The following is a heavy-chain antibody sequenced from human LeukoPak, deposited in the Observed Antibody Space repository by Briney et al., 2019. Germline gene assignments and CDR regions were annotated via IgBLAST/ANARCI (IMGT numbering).Heavy chain of an antibody. CDR3: ARAYIAVAGTPIDY. D-gene: IGHD6-19*01. CDR1: GFTASSNY. CDR2: IYSGGST. Sequence: PGGSLRLSCAASGFTASSNYMSWVRQAPGKGLEWVPVIYSGGSTYYADSVKGRFTISRGNSKNTLYLQMNSLRAEDTAVYYCARAYIAVAGTPIDYWGQGTLVTVSS. J-gene: IGHJ4*02. V-gene: IGHV3-66*01.